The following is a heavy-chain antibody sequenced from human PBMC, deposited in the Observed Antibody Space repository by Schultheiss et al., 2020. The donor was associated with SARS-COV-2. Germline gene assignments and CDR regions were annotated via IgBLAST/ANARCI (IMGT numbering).Heavy chain of an antibody. Sequence: SETLSLTCTVSGGSISSYYWSWIRQPPGKGLEWIGEINHSGSTNYNPSLKSRVTISVDTSKNQFSLKLSSVTAADTAVYYCARLLRYCSSTSLCYYYMDVWGKGTTVTVSS. CDR2: INHSGST. CDR1: GGSISSYY. CDR3: ARLLRYCSSTSLCYYYMDV. J-gene: IGHJ6*03. V-gene: IGHV4-34*01. D-gene: IGHD2-2*01.